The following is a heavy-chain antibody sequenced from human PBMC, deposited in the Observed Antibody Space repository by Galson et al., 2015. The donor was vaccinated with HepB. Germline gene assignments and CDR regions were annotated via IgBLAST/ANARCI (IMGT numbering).Heavy chain of an antibody. CDR1: GYIFSNYW. CDR3: AKMSVGCFDY. CDR2: IYPGDSDT. V-gene: IGHV5-51*01. D-gene: IGHD1-26*01. Sequence: QSGAEVKKPGESLKISCKGSGYIFSNYWIVWVRQMPGKGLEFMGIIYPGDSDTKYSPSFQGQVTISADKSTSTAYLQWSSLKASDTAMYYWAKMSVGCFDYWGQGTLVTVAS. J-gene: IGHJ4*02.